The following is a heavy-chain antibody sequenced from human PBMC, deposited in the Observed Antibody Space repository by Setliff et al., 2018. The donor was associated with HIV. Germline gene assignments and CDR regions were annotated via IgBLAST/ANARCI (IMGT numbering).Heavy chain of an antibody. Sequence: SETLSLTCTVSGASVNSHYWAWIRQPPGKGLEWIGSLYYSGNTNYNPSLKSRVTISADTSKNQFSLKLSPVTAADTAVYYCARGGWNDVSWGQGALVTVSS. CDR1: GASVNSHY. J-gene: IGHJ4*02. CDR3: ARGGWNDVS. D-gene: IGHD1-1*01. V-gene: IGHV4-59*08. CDR2: LYYSGNT.